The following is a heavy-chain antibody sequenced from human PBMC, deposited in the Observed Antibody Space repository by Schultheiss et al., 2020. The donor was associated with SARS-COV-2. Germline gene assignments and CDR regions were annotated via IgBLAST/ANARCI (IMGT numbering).Heavy chain of an antibody. J-gene: IGHJ3*02. Sequence: SETLSLTCTVSGGSISSYYWSWIRQPPGKGLEWIGYIYYSGSTYYNPSLKSRVTISVDTSKNQFSLKLSSVTAADTAVYYCARAPRTLLVVRAFDIWGQGTMVTVSS. CDR1: GGSISSYY. D-gene: IGHD2-15*01. CDR2: IYYSGST. CDR3: ARAPRTLLVVRAFDI. V-gene: IGHV4-59*12.